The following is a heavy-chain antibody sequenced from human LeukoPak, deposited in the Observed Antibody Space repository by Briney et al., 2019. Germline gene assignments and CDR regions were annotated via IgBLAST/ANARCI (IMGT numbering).Heavy chain of an antibody. CDR1: GFTFSDYG. Sequence: GGSLRLSCAASGFTFSDYGMHWVRQAPGKGREWVALIWYDGTNKYYVDSVKGRFTISRDNSKNTLYLQMNSLRADDTAVYYCARDRYGIRRDYFDYWGQGILVTVSS. CDR2: IWYDGTNK. J-gene: IGHJ4*02. D-gene: IGHD5-18*01. V-gene: IGHV3-33*08. CDR3: ARDRYGIRRDYFDY.